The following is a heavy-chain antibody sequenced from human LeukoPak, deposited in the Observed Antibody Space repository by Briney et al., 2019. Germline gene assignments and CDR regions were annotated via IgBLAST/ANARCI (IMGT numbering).Heavy chain of an antibody. CDR1: GGSISSSSYY. CDR2: IYYSGST. J-gene: IGHJ4*02. CDR3: ARDNDELGLDPFDY. D-gene: IGHD1-1*01. Sequence: SETLSLTCTVSGGSISSSSYYWGWIRQPPGKGLEWIGNIYYSGSTYYNPSLKSRVTISLDTSKNQFSLKLSSVTAADTAVYYCARDNDELGLDPFDYWGQGTLVTVSS. V-gene: IGHV4-39*07.